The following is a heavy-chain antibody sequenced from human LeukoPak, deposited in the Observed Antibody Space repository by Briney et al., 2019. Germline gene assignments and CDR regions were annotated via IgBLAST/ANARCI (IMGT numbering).Heavy chain of an antibody. CDR3: ARYDSSGYQGGLGWFDP. CDR1: GGSFSGYY. Sequence: SETLSLTCAVYGGSFSGYYWSWIRQPPGKGLEWIGYIYYSGSTNYNPSLKSRVTISVDTSKNQFSLKLSSVTAADTAVYYCARYDSSGYQGGLGWFDPWGQGTLVTVSS. D-gene: IGHD3-22*01. J-gene: IGHJ5*02. V-gene: IGHV4-59*01. CDR2: IYYSGST.